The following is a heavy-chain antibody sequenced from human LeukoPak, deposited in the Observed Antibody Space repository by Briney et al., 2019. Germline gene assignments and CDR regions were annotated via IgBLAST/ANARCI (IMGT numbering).Heavy chain of an antibody. CDR1: GFTFSEYA. V-gene: IGHV3-74*01. Sequence: QPGGSLRLSCAASGFTFSEYAMHWVRQAPGKGLVWVSRIKSDGSSTSYADSVKGRFTITRDSAKNTLYLQMNSLRAEDTAVYYCARGTGNYYGYWGQGTLVTVSS. J-gene: IGHJ4*02. CDR3: ARGTGNYYGY. CDR2: IKSDGSST. D-gene: IGHD3/OR15-3a*01.